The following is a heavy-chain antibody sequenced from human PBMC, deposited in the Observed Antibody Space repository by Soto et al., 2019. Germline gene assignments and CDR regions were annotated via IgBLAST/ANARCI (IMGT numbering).Heavy chain of an antibody. Sequence: SETLSLTCAVYGGSFSGYYWSWIRQPPGKGLEWIGEINHSGSTNYNPSLKSRVTISVDTSKNQFSLKLSSVTAADTAVYYCASGTLRYFGRPFYYYGMDVWGQGTTVTVSS. CDR2: INHSGST. CDR1: GGSFSGYY. D-gene: IGHD3-9*01. J-gene: IGHJ6*02. V-gene: IGHV4-34*01. CDR3: ASGTLRYFGRPFYYYGMDV.